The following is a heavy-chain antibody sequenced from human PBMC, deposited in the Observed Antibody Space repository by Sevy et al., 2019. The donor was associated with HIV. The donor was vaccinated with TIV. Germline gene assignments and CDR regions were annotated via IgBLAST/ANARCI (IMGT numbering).Heavy chain of an antibody. CDR1: GFTFSSYE. J-gene: IGHJ3*02. Sequence: GGSLRLSCAASGFTFSSYEMNWVRQAPGKGLEWVSYISSSGSTIYYADSVKGRFTISRDNAKNSLYLQMNSLRAEDTAVYYCARDIVEKWELLSAFDIWGQGTMVTVSS. CDR2: ISSSGSTI. V-gene: IGHV3-48*03. CDR3: ARDIVEKWELLSAFDI. D-gene: IGHD1-26*01.